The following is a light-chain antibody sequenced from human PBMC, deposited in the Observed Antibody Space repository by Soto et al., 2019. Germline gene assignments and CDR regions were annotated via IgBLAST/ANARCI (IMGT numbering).Light chain of an antibody. V-gene: IGKV3-15*01. CDR3: QQYNNWTFT. J-gene: IGKJ3*01. CDR2: GAS. CDR1: QSVSSN. Sequence: EIVMTQSPATLSVSPGERATLSCRASQSVSSNLAWYQQQPGQAPRLLIYGASTRATGIPARLGGSGSGTEFTLTVSSLQSEDFAVYYCQQYNNWTFTFGPGTKVDIK.